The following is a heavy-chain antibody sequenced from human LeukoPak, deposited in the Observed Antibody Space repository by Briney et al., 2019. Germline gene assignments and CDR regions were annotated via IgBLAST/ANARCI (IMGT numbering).Heavy chain of an antibody. J-gene: IGHJ2*01. CDR3: ARDAGYSYGALGWYFDL. CDR2: INPNSGGT. CDR1: GYTFTGYY. V-gene: IGHV1-2*02. Sequence: ASVKVSCKASGYTFTGYYMHWVRQAPGQGLEWMGWINPNSGGTNYAQKFQGRVTMTRDTSISTAYMELGRLRSDDTAVYYCARDAGYSYGALGWYFDLWGRGTLVTVSS. D-gene: IGHD5-18*01.